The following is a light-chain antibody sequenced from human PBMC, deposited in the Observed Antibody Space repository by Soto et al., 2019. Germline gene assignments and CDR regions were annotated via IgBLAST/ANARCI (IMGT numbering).Light chain of an antibody. V-gene: IGKV1-8*01. Sequence: AIRKTESPSSISASTGDRVTITCRASQGISSYLAWYQQKPGKAPKLLIYAASTLQSGVPSRFSDSGSGTDFTLTISCLQHEDFATYYCQQYYSYTWTFGQGTKVDIK. CDR1: QGISSY. CDR3: QQYYSYTWT. J-gene: IGKJ1*01. CDR2: AAS.